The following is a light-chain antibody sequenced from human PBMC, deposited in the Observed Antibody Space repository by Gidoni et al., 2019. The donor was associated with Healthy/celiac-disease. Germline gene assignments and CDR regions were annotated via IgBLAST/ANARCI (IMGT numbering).Light chain of an antibody. Sequence: QSALTQPASVSGSPGQSITISCTGTSSDVGGYNYVSWYQQHPGKAPKLMIYRVSNPPSGVFNCISGSKSGNTAYLTISGLQAEDEADYYCSSYTSSSTLAVFGTGTKVTVL. CDR3: SSYTSSSTLAV. CDR1: SSDVGGYNY. CDR2: RVS. V-gene: IGLV2-14*01. J-gene: IGLJ1*01.